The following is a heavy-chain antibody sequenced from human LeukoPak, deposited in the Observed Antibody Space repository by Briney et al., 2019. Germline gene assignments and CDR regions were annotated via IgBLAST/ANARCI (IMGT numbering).Heavy chain of an antibody. Sequence: ASVKVSCKASGYTFSIYGFSWVRQAPGQGLEWMGWISAYNGNTNYAQKFQGRVTMTTDTSTSTAHMELRSLRSDDTAVYYCARGGSCNSASGGDCSHLLIAWGQGTLVTVSS. V-gene: IGHV1-18*01. CDR1: GYTFSIYG. CDR2: ISAYNGNT. D-gene: IGHD2-21*02. CDR3: ARGGSCNSASGGDCSHLLIA. J-gene: IGHJ5*02.